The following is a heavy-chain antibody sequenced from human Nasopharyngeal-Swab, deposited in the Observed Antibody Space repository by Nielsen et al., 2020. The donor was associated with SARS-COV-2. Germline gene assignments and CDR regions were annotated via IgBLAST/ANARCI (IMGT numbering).Heavy chain of an antibody. CDR2: IYYSGST. CDR3: ARIAVAALNDWYFDL. Sequence: SETLSLTCTVSGGSISSYYWSWIRQPPGKGLEWIGYIYYSGSTNYNPSLKSRVTISVDTSKNQFSLQLSSVTAADTAVYYCARIAVAALNDWYFDLWGRGTLVTVSS. D-gene: IGHD6-19*01. V-gene: IGHV4-59*01. J-gene: IGHJ2*01. CDR1: GGSISSYY.